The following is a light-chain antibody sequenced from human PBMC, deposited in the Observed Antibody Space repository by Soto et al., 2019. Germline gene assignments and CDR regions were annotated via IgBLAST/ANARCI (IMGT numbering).Light chain of an antibody. CDR2: DAS. CDR3: QQRANWPPLYA. V-gene: IGKV3-11*01. Sequence: EIVLTQSPATLSLSPGERATLSCRASQSIRTSLAWYQQKPGQAPRLLIYDASNMATGIPARFSGSGSGTDFTLTISSLEPEDFAVYYCQQRANWPPLYAFGQGTKLEIK. CDR1: QSIRTS. J-gene: IGKJ2*01.